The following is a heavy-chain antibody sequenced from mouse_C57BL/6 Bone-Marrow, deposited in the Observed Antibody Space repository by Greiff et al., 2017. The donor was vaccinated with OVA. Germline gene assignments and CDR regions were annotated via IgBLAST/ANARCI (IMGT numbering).Heavy chain of an antibody. CDR3: ARGCDAGLDY. CDR1: GYAFSSSW. V-gene: IGHV1-82*01. CDR2: IYPGDGDT. J-gene: IGHJ4*01. Sequence: VQLQESGPELVKPGASVKISCKASGYAFSSSWMNWVKQRPGKGLEWIGRIYPGDGDTNYNGKFKGKATLTADKSSSTAYMQLSSLTSEDSAVYFCARGCDAGLDYWGQGTSVTVSS.